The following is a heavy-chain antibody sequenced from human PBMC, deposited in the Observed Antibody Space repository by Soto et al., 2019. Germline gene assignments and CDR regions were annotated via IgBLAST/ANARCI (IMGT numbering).Heavy chain of an antibody. CDR2: IYQSGST. Sequence: LSLTCAVSGGSISSGGYAWAWIRQPPGKGLEWVGYIYQSGSTYYNPSLKSRVTIAADRSKNQFSLNLASVTAADTAVYYCARSYSGGDAYFDYWGQGTVVTVSS. V-gene: IGHV4-30-2*01. CDR1: GGSISSGGYA. D-gene: IGHD2-21*02. J-gene: IGHJ4*02. CDR3: ARSYSGGDAYFDY.